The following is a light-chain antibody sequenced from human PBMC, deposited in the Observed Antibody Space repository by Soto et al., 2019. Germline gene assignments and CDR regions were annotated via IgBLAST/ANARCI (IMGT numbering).Light chain of an antibody. CDR3: QQYDNRPPEIT. CDR1: QDISNY. J-gene: IGKJ3*01. V-gene: IGKV1-33*01. Sequence: DIQMTQSPSSLSASVGDRVTITCQASQDISNYLNWYQQKPGKAPKLLIYDASNLETGVPSRFSGSGSGTDFPFTISSLQPQDIAASYCQQYDNRPPEITFGPGTKVDIK. CDR2: DAS.